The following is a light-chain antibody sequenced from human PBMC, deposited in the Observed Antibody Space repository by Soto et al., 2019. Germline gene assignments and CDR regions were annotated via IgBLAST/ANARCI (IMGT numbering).Light chain of an antibody. CDR2: DAS. Sequence: DIQMTQSPSTLSASVGDRVTITCRARQSISSWLAWYQQKPGKAPKLLIYDASSLESGVPSRFSGSGSGTEFTLTISSLQPDDFATYYCQQYHRYSTFGQGTRVDIK. CDR1: QSISSW. J-gene: IGKJ1*01. CDR3: QQYHRYST. V-gene: IGKV1-5*01.